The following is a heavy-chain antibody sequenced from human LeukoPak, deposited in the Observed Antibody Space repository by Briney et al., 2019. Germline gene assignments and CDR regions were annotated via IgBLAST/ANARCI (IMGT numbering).Heavy chain of an antibody. CDR3: ARDILWI. J-gene: IGHJ4*02. Sequence: GGSLRLSCAASGFTFSSYAMSWVRQAPGKRLEWVSAISGSGGSTYYADSVKGRFAISRDNAKNSLYLQMDSLRAEDTALYYCARDILWIGGQGTLVTVSS. V-gene: IGHV3-23*01. D-gene: IGHD5-12*01. CDR2: ISGSGGST. CDR1: GFTFSSYA.